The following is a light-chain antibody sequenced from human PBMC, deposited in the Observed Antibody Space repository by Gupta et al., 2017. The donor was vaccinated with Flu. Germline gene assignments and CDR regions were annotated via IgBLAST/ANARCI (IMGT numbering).Light chain of an antibody. J-gene: IGLJ1*01. Sequence: SSPTQPPSVSAPPGQRVPLACTWSSSNIGASYDVHWYQQRPGTAPNLLIYGNNNRPAGVPDRFSGSKSGTPASLAIAGLQAEDEADYYCQSYDSSLGGCYVFGPGTKVTVL. CDR2: GNN. CDR3: QSYDSSLGGCYV. V-gene: IGLV1-40*01. CDR1: SSNIGASYD.